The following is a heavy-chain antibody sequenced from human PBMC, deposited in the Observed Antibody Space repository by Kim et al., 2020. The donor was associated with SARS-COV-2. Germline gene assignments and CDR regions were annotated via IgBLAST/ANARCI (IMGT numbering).Heavy chain of an antibody. CDR2: ISAYNGNT. D-gene: IGHD3-9*01. Sequence: ASVKVSCKASGYTFTSYGISWVRQAPGQGLEWMGWISAYNGNTNYAQKLQGRVTMTTDTSTSTAYMELRSLRSDDTAVYYCARVFYFDWLYYYYGMDVWGQGTTVTVSS. CDR1: GYTFTSYG. V-gene: IGHV1-18*01. CDR3: ARVFYFDWLYYYYGMDV. J-gene: IGHJ6*02.